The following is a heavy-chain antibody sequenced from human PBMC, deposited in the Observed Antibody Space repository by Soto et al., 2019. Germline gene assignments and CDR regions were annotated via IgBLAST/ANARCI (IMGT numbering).Heavy chain of an antibody. CDR2: ISYDGSNK. Sequence: QVQLVESGGGVVQPGRSLRLSCAASGFTFSSYGMHWVRQAPGKGLEWVAIISYDGSNKYYADSVKGRFTISRDNSKNTLYLQMNSLRAEDTAVYYCAKAWAQGGSGSPEDGMDVWGQGTTVTVSS. CDR3: AKAWAQGGSGSPEDGMDV. CDR1: GFTFSSYG. J-gene: IGHJ6*02. D-gene: IGHD3-10*01. V-gene: IGHV3-30*18.